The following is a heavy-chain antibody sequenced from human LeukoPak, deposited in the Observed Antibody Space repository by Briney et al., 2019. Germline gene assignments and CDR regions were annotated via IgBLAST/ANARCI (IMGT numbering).Heavy chain of an antibody. D-gene: IGHD3-3*01. CDR1: GGTFSRHA. J-gene: IGHJ4*02. V-gene: IGHV1-69*13. Sequence: ASVRVSCKNSGGTFSRHALSWVRQAPGQGPEWMGGITPMFGTPKNAQKFQGRVTLSADESATTVYMELTNLRLEDTAVYYCARWAAPRESGGDFWSGPFDYWGQGTLVTVSS. CDR2: ITPMFGTP. CDR3: ARWAAPRESGGDFWSGPFDY.